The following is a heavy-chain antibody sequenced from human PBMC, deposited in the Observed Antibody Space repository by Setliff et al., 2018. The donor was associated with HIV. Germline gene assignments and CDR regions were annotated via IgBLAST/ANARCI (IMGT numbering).Heavy chain of an antibody. CDR2: IFDSGTT. J-gene: IGHJ4*02. CDR3: VRQGGYNSPLMV. D-gene: IGHD3-10*01. CDR1: GGSITSYY. Sequence: SETLSLTCTVSGGSITSYYWNWIRQSPGKGLEWIGYIFDSGTTKYNPSVTSWVTISVDASKNQFFPQLISVTAADTAVYYCVRQGGYNSPLMVWGQGKLVTVS. V-gene: IGHV4-59*08.